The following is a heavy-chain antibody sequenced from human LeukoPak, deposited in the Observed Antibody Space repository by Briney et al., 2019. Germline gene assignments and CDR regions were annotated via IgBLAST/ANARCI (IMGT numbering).Heavy chain of an antibody. CDR1: GGSISSYY. Sequence: SETLSLTCTVSGGSISSYYWSWIRQPPGKGLEWIGYIYYSGSTNYNPSLKSRVTISVDTSKNQFSLKLSSVTAADTAVYYCARVAGTQIDYWGQGTLVTVSS. J-gene: IGHJ4*02. CDR3: ARVAGTQIDY. V-gene: IGHV4-59*01. CDR2: IYYSGST. D-gene: IGHD6-19*01.